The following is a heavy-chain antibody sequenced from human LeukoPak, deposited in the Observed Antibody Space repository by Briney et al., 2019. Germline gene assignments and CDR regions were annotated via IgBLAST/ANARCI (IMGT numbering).Heavy chain of an antibody. CDR2: IRYDGSNK. D-gene: IGHD2-15*01. Sequence: GGSLRLSCAASGFTFSSYGMHWVRQAPGKGLEWVAFIRYDGSNKYYADSVKGRFTISRDNSKNTLYLQMNSLRAEDAAVYYCAKSSAAYYYYYMDVWGKGTTVTISS. CDR1: GFTFSSYG. V-gene: IGHV3-30*02. CDR3: AKSSAAYYYYYMDV. J-gene: IGHJ6*03.